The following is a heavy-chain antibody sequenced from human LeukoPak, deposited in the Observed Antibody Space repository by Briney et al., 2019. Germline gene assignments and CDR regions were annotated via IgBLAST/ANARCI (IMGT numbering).Heavy chain of an antibody. CDR3: AKNVMVKRYIDY. CDR1: GFILNNHA. J-gene: IGHJ4*02. V-gene: IGHV3-23*01. Sequence: GGSMRLSCAASGFILNNHAMTWVRQAPGKGLQWISVISGSGRTIEYEDSVKGRFTISRDNSKNTVSLQMNNLRVEDTAIYYCAKNVMVKRYIDYWGQGPPVTVSS. D-gene: IGHD5-18*01. CDR2: ISGSGRTI.